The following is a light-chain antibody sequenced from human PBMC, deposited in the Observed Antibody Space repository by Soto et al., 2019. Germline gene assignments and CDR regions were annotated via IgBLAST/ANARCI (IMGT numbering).Light chain of an antibody. J-gene: IGKJ4*01. CDR1: QSVSSY. CDR2: DAS. Sequence: EIVLTQSPATLSLSPGERAALSCRASQSVSSYLAWYQQKPGQAPRLLLYDASKRAPGIPGRFSGSGSGTDFTLTISSLEAEDFAVYFCQQRSNWPSTFGGGTKVEI. CDR3: QQRSNWPST. V-gene: IGKV3-11*01.